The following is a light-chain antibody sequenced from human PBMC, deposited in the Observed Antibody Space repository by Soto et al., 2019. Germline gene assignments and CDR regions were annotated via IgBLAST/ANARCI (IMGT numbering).Light chain of an antibody. Sequence: QSVLTQPPSASGTPGQRVTISCSGSSSNIGSNTVNWYQQVPGTAPKLLIYSNNQRPSGVPDRISGSKSGTSASLAISGLQSEDEADYYCAAWDDSLYVVFGGGTQLTVL. V-gene: IGLV1-44*01. CDR3: AAWDDSLYVV. J-gene: IGLJ2*01. CDR2: SNN. CDR1: SSNIGSNT.